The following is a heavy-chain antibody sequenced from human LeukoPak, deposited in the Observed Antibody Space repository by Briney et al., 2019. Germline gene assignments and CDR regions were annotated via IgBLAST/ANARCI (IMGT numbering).Heavy chain of an antibody. CDR1: GYTFTGYY. V-gene: IGHV1-2*06. D-gene: IGHD3-10*01. Sequence: ASVKVSCKASGYTFTGYYIHWVRQAPGQGLEWLGRINPNSGGTNYAQKFQGRVTMTRDTSINTAYMELSSLRSDDTAVYYCARESGDGSGSYDYWGQGTPVTVSS. CDR2: INPNSGGT. CDR3: ARESGDGSGSYDY. J-gene: IGHJ4*02.